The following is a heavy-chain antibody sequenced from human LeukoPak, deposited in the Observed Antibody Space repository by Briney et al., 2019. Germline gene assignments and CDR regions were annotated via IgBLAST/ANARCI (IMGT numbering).Heavy chain of an antibody. CDR2: INPNSGGT. D-gene: IGHD2-2*01. J-gene: IGHJ3*02. Sequence: ASVKVSCKASGYTFTGYYMHWVRQAPGQGLEWMGWINPNSGGTNYAQKFQGRVTMTGDTSISTAYMELSRLRSDDTAVYYCLRPSGPAGFDIWGQGTMVTVSS. CDR1: GYTFTGYY. CDR3: LRPSGPAGFDI. V-gene: IGHV1-2*02.